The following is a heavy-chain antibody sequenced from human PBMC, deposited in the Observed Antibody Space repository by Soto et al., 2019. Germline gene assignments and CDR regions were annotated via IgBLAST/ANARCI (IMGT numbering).Heavy chain of an antibody. CDR2: IYHSGST. CDR3: ARVGGGWTGYYGYGMDV. CDR1: GGSISSSNW. Sequence: KTSETLSLTCVVSGGSISSSNWWGWVRQPPGKGLEWIGEIYHSGSTNYNPSLKSRVTISVDKSKNQFSLNLTSVTAADTAVYYCARVGGGWTGYYGYGMDVWGQGTTVTVSS. J-gene: IGHJ6*02. V-gene: IGHV4-4*02. D-gene: IGHD3-9*01.